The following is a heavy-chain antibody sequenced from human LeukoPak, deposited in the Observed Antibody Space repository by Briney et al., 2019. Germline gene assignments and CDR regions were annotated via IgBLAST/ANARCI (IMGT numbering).Heavy chain of an antibody. V-gene: IGHV3-74*01. D-gene: IGHD2/OR15-2a*01. Sequence: GGSLRLSCAPSGFTPSNGWAHWVRQAPGQALVWVLRVDTDGSKTSYGDSVEGRLTISRDNAKNTMYLQMNSLRVEATAVYYCARSRGGFYHYWGQGTPFTVSS. CDR2: VDTDGSKT. J-gene: IGHJ4*02. CDR1: GFTPSNGW. CDR3: ARSRGGFYHY.